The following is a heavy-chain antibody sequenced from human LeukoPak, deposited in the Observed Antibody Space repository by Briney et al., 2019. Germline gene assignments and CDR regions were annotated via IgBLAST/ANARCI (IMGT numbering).Heavy chain of an antibody. Sequence: GGSLRLSCAASGFTFSSYWMTWVRQAPGKGLEWVANIREDGSEKYYVDSVKGRFTVSRDNAKNSLYLQVNSLRAEDTAVYYCSRDPTYYLRYGYFDYWGQGALVTVSS. V-gene: IGHV3-7*01. CDR3: SRDPTYYLRYGYFDY. J-gene: IGHJ4*02. CDR1: GFTFSSYW. D-gene: IGHD1-26*01. CDR2: IREDGSEK.